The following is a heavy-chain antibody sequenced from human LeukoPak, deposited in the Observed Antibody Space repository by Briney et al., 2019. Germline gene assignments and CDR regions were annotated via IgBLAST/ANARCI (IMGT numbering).Heavy chain of an antibody. D-gene: IGHD7-27*01. CDR3: ARSGTAEGLVFDY. CDR1: GYTFTNYG. CDR2: IYRNSDGT. J-gene: IGHJ4*02. Sequence: GASVMASCKASGYTFTNYGISWVRQAPGQGLEWMGWIYRNSDGTNYAQKFQDRVAMTTDTSISTAYMELSRLRSDDTAVYYCARSGTAEGLVFDYWGQGTLVTVSS. V-gene: IGHV1-2*02.